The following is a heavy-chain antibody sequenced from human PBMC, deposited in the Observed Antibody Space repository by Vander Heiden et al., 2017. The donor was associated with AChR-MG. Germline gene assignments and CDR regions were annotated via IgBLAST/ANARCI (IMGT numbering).Heavy chain of an antibody. V-gene: IGHV4-59*01. CDR1: GGSISRYY. D-gene: IGHD6-13*01. J-gene: IGHJ6*02. CDR2: IYYSGST. Sequence: QVQLQESGPGLVKPSETLSLTCTVSGGSISRYYWSWIRQPPGKGLEWIGYIYYSGSTNYNPSLKSRVTISVDTSKNQFSLKLSSVTAADTAVYYCARDWGSDGIAAAGTDYYYGMDVWGQGTTVTVSS. CDR3: ARDWGSDGIAAAGTDYYYGMDV.